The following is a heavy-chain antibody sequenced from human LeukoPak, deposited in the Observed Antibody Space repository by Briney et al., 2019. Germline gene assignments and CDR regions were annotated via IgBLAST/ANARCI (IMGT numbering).Heavy chain of an antibody. J-gene: IGHJ4*02. V-gene: IGHV1-8*01. CDR2: MNPNSGNT. CDR3: ARVLLSSGFIDY. Sequence: ASVKASCKASGYTFTSYDINWVRQATGQGLEWMGWMNPNSGNTGYAQKFQGRVTMTRNTSISTAYMELSSLRSEDTAVYYCARVLLSSGFIDYWGQGTLVTVSS. CDR1: GYTFTSYD. D-gene: IGHD6-19*01.